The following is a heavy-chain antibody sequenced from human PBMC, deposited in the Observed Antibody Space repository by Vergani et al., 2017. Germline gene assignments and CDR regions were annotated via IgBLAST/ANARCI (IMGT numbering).Heavy chain of an antibody. J-gene: IGHJ3*02. CDR1: SFSVSSHY. CDR2: INIGGRT. CDR3: ARGMTTETTDLDGFDI. Sequence: LVESGGGLVQPGGSLRLSCAASSFSVSSHYMTWVRQAPGQGLEWVSTINIGGRTSYADSVKGRLTLTRDDSKNTLHLQMNSLRPEDTAVYYCARGMTTETTDLDGFDIWGQGTMVSVSS. D-gene: IGHD4-17*01. V-gene: IGHV3-66*02.